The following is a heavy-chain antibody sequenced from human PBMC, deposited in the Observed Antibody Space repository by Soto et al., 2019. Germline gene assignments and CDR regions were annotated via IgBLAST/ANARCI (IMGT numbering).Heavy chain of an antibody. CDR2: ISAYNGNT. J-gene: IGHJ6*02. CDR1: SFTSTSCG. D-gene: IGHD3-3*01. Sequence: AASVKVSCRASSFTSTSCGISWVRQSPGQGLEWMGWISAYNGNTNYAQKLQGRVTSTTDTSTSTAYMELRSLRSDDTAVYCCERERRGYEEGGMDVWGQGTTVTVSS. V-gene: IGHV1-18*04. CDR3: ERERRGYEEGGMDV.